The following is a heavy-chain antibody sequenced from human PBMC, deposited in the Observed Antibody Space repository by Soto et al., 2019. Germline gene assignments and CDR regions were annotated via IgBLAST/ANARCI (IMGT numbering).Heavy chain of an antibody. V-gene: IGHV1-8*01. CDR2: MNPNSGNT. D-gene: IGHD2-15*01. CDR3: ARAYYLGYCSGGSCSFYDAFDI. Sequence: GASVKVSCKASGYTFTSYDINWVRQATGQGLEWMGWMNPNSGNTGYAQKFQGRVTMTRNTSISTAYMELSSLRSEDTAVYYCARAYYLGYCSGGSCSFYDAFDIWGQGTMVTVSS. J-gene: IGHJ3*02. CDR1: GYTFTSYD.